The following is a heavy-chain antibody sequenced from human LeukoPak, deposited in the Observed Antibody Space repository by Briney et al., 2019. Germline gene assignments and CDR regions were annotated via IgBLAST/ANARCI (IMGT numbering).Heavy chain of an antibody. Sequence: PGGSLGLSCAASGFIFSSYEMNWVRQAPGKGLEWVSYISSSVSTIFYADSVKGRFTISRDNAKNSLYLQMNSLRVEDTAVYYCAREAYSSGWSIWDCWGQGTLVTVSS. CDR2: ISSSVSTI. D-gene: IGHD6-19*01. J-gene: IGHJ4*02. CDR3: AREAYSSGWSIWDC. CDR1: GFIFSSYE. V-gene: IGHV3-48*03.